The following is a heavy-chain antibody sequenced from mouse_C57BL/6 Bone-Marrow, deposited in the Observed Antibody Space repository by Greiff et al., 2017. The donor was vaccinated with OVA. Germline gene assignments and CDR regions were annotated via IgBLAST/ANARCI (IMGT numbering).Heavy chain of an antibody. D-gene: IGHD2-13*01. V-gene: IGHV1-81*01. CDR3: AMGESYCGDYNYSMDY. Sequence: QVQLQQSGAELARPGASVKLSCKASGYTFTSYGISWVKQRTGQGLEWIGEIYPRSGNTYYNEKFKGKAPLTADKSSSTAYKELRSLTSEDSAVEYSAMGESYCGDYNYSMDYWGQGTSVTVS. J-gene: IGHJ4*01. CDR2: IYPRSGNT. CDR1: GYTFTSYG.